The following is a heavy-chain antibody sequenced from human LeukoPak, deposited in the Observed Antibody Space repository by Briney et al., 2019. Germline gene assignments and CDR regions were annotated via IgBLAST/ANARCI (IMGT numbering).Heavy chain of an antibody. D-gene: IGHD5-18*01. Sequence: SENLSLTCAVYGGSFSGYYWSWIRQPPGKGLEWIGEINHSGSTNYNPSLKSRVTISVDTSKNQFSLKLSSVTAADTAVYYCARRGYSYGYARFYYYYYMDVWGKGTTVTISS. CDR2: INHSGST. CDR1: GGSFSGYY. CDR3: ARRGYSYGYARFYYYYYMDV. J-gene: IGHJ6*03. V-gene: IGHV4-34*01.